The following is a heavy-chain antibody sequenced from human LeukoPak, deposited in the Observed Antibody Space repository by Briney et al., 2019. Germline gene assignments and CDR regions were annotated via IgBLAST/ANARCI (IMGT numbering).Heavy chain of an antibody. J-gene: IGHJ2*01. V-gene: IGHV3-23*01. Sequence: PGGSLRLSCAASGFTFSSYAMSWARQAPGKGLEWVSAISGSGGSTYYPDSVKGRFTISRDNSKNTLYLQMNSLRAEDTAVYYCAKTLTTVTKRYWYFDLWGRGTLVTVSS. CDR2: ISGSGGST. D-gene: IGHD4-17*01. CDR3: AKTLTTVTKRYWYFDL. CDR1: GFTFSSYA.